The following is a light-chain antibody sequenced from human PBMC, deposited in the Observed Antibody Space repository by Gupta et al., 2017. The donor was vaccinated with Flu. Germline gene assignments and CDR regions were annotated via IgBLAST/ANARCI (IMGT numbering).Light chain of an antibody. CDR3: MQSQQTTT. Sequence: VLTQSLLPLPVTPGEPASISCRSSQILLHSNSYNYFAWYLQKPGQSPQLLIYLGTNRASGVPDMFSGSGAGTDFTLKISRVEAEDLAVYDCMQSQQTTTFGPGTKVEI. J-gene: IGKJ3*01. V-gene: IGKV2-28*01. CDR2: LGT. CDR1: QILLHSNSYNY.